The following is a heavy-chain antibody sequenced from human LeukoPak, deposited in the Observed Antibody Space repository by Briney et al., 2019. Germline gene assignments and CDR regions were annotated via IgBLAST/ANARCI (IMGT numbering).Heavy chain of an antibody. J-gene: IGHJ4*02. D-gene: IGHD2-21*02. V-gene: IGHV3-53*01. Sequence: PGGSQRLSCAASGFIVSINCMKWVRQAPGKGLEWVSVIYSGGSTSYADSVKGRFTISRDNSKNTLYLQMNSLRAEDTAVYYCARVVTAIPHFDYWGQGTLVTVSS. CDR2: IYSGGST. CDR1: GFIVSINC. CDR3: ARVVTAIPHFDY.